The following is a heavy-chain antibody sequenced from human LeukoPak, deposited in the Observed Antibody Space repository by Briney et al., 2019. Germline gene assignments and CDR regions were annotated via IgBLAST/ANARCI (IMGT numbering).Heavy chain of an antibody. CDR3: ARGGLWCTGNKCYYYFDY. V-gene: IGHV1-2*02. D-gene: IGHD2-8*02. J-gene: IGHJ4*02. Sequence: ASVKVSCKTSGYIFTDYYMHWVRQAPGQGLEWMGWINPNSGGTNYAQNFQGRVTMTTDTFTSTAYTELRSLKSDDTAVYYCARGGLWCTGNKCYYYFDYWGQGTLVTVSS. CDR1: GYIFTDYY. CDR2: INPNSGGT.